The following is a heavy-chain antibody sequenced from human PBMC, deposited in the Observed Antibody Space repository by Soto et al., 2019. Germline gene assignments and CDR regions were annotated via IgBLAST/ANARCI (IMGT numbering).Heavy chain of an antibody. CDR2: IIPIFGTA. CDR1: GGTFSSYA. D-gene: IGHD5-12*01. J-gene: IGHJ4*02. CDR3: ARARDLTQYSGYDYFDY. V-gene: IGHV1-69*13. Sequence: ASVKVSCKASGGTFSSYAISWVRQAPGQGLEWMGGIIPIFGTANYAQKFQGRVTITADESTSTAYMELSSLRSEDTAVYYCARARDLTQYSGYDYFDYWGQGTLVTVSS.